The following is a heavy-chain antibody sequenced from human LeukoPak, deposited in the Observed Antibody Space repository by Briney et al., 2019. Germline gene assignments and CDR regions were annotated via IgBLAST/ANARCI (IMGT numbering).Heavy chain of an antibody. CDR3: ARSGAKYYDYVWGNYRPNDAFDV. CDR1: GYTFTSYG. V-gene: IGHV1-69*04. CDR2: IIPILTEI. D-gene: IGHD3-16*02. J-gene: IGHJ3*01. Sequence: ASVKVSCKASGYTFTSYGISWVRLAPGQGLEWMGRIIPILTEIKYAQKFQGRVTISADKYTGTAYMELRRLRSEDTAVYYCARSGAKYYDYVWGNYRPNDAFDVWGQGTVVTVSS.